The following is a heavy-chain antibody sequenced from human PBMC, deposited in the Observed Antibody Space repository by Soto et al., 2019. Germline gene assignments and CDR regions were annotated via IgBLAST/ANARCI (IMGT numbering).Heavy chain of an antibody. J-gene: IGHJ4*02. CDR3: ARIRYYYDSSGSSWGYFDY. V-gene: IGHV2-70*04. D-gene: IGHD3-22*01. CDR1: GFSLSTSAMR. Sequence: SGPTLVNPPPTLTLPCTFSGFSLSTSAMRVSWIRQPPGKALEWLARIDWDDDKFYSTSLRTRLTISKDTSRNQVVLTMTNMNPVDTATYYCARIRYYYDSSGSSWGYFDYWGQGTLVTVSS. CDR2: IDWDDDK.